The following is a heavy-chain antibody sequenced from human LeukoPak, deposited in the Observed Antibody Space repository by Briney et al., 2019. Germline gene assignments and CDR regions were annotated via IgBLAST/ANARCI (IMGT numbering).Heavy chain of an antibody. CDR3: ARERAVAGLPHGMVV. V-gene: IGHV4-59*01. D-gene: IGHD6-19*01. Sequence: SETLSLTCTVSGGSISSYYWSWIRQPPGKGLEWIGNIYYSGSTSYNPSLKSRVTISVDTSKNQFSLKLSSVTAADTAVYYCARERAVAGLPHGMVVWGQGTTVTVSS. CDR2: IYYSGST. J-gene: IGHJ6*02. CDR1: GGSISSYY.